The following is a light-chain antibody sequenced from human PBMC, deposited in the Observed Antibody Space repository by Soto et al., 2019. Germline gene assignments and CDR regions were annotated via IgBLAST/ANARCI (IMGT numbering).Light chain of an antibody. J-gene: IGKJ1*01. CDR2: AAS. CDR1: QGISSY. V-gene: IGKV1-8*01. Sequence: AIRMTQSPSPLSASTGDRVTITCRASQGISSYLAWYQQKPGKAPKLLIYAASTLQSGVPSRFSGSGSGTDFTLTISCLQSEDFATYYCQQYYSYPPMTFGQGTKVEIK. CDR3: QQYYSYPPMT.